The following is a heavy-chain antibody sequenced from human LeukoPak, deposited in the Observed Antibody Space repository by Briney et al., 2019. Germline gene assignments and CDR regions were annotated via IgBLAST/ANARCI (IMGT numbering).Heavy chain of an antibody. D-gene: IGHD1-26*01. CDR2: ISSGSSSI. J-gene: IGHJ4*02. CDR3: ARAVGRGSGAHFDY. V-gene: IGHV3-48*04. CDR1: GFTFSSYS. Sequence: GGSLRLSCAASGFTFSSYSMNWVRQAPGKGLEWVSYISSGSSSIYYADSVKGRFAISRDDAKNSLYLQMNSLRAEDTAVYYCARAVGRGSGAHFDYWGQGTLVTVSS.